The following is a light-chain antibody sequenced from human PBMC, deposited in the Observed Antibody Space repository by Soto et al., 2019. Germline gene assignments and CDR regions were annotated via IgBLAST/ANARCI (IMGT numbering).Light chain of an antibody. Sequence: QSVLTQPASVSGSPGQSITISCTGTSSDVGAYNYVSWYQQHPGKAPKLMIYDVSNRPSGVSNRFSGSKSGNTASLTISGLQAEDEADYYCSSYTSSSTLVVFGGGSKRTVL. V-gene: IGLV2-14*01. CDR3: SSYTSSSTLVV. J-gene: IGLJ2*01. CDR1: SSDVGAYNY. CDR2: DVS.